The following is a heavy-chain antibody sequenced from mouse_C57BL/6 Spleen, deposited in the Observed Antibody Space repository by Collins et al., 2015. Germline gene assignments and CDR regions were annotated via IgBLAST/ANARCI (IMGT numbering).Heavy chain of an antibody. CDR3: TSYYV. J-gene: IGHJ1*03. D-gene: IGHD1-1*01. V-gene: IGHV14-4*01. CDR2: IDPENGDT. CDR1: GFNIKDDY. Sequence: EVQLLQSGAELVRPGASVKLSCTPSGFNIKDDYVHWVNQRPEQGLEWIGWIDPENGDTEYASKFQGKATITTDTSSNTAYLQLSSLTSEDTAVYYCTSYYVWGTGTTVTVSS.